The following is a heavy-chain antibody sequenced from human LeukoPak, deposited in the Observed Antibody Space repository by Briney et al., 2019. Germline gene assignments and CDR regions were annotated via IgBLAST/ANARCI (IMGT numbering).Heavy chain of an antibody. CDR3: AKNDYYGSGSYSD. J-gene: IGHJ4*02. CDR2: IYPGDSDT. CDR1: GYTFSSYW. D-gene: IGHD3-10*01. V-gene: IGHV5-51*01. Sequence: GESLNISCKGSGYTFSSYWIGWVRQMPGKGLEWMGIIYPGDSDTRYNPSFQGRVTISADKSISTAYLQWSSLKASDTAMYYCAKNDYYGSGSYSDWGQGTMVTVSS.